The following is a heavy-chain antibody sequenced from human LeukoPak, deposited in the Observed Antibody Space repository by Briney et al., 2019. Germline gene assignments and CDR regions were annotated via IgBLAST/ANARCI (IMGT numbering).Heavy chain of an antibody. CDR1: GGSISSHY. Sequence: SETLSLTCTVSGGSISSHYWSWIRQPPGKGLEWIGYIYYSGSTNYNPSLKSRVTISEDTSKNQFSLKLSSVTAADTAVYYCARGARTYYDFWSGYYPQNNWFDPWGQGTLVTVSS. CDR2: IYYSGST. V-gene: IGHV4-59*11. D-gene: IGHD3-3*01. CDR3: ARGARTYYDFWSGYYPQNNWFDP. J-gene: IGHJ5*02.